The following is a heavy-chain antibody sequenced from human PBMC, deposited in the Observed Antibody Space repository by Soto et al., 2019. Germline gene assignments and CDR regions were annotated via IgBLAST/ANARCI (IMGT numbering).Heavy chain of an antibody. CDR1: GGSISSSSYY. Sequence: QLQLQESGPGLVKPSETLSLTCTVSGGSISSSSYYWGWIRQPPGKGLEWIGSIYYSGSTYYNPSLNSRVTISVDTSKNQFSLKLSSVTAADTAVYYCARPVVHYDILTDDAFDIWGQGTMVTVSS. J-gene: IGHJ3*02. D-gene: IGHD3-9*01. CDR2: IYYSGST. CDR3: ARPVVHYDILTDDAFDI. V-gene: IGHV4-39*01.